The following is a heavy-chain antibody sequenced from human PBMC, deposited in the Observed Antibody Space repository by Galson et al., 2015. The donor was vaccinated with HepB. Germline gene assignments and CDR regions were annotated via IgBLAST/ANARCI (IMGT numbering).Heavy chain of an antibody. V-gene: IGHV2-5*02. CDR1: GFSLTTIGVG. CDR3: ARSRNAILDTFAMDV. Sequence: PALVKPTQTLTLTCTFSGFSLTTIGVGVGWIRQPPGKALQWLALIYWDDDKRYSPSLKSRLTITKDTSKNQVVLTMTNMDPVDTATYYCARSRNAILDTFAMDVWGQGTSIIVSS. D-gene: IGHD3-3*01. J-gene: IGHJ6*02. CDR2: IYWDDDK.